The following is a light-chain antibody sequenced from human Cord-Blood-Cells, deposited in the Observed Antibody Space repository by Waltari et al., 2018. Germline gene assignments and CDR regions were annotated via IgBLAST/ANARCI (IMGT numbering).Light chain of an antibody. J-gene: IGLJ3*02. CDR2: DVC. CDR1: TSDVGGYNY. Sequence: QSALTQPASVSGSPGQSLTISCTGPTSDVGGYNYVACYQQHPGKAPKLMIYDVCNLPPGVSNRFSGSKSGNTASLTISGFQAGDEADYYCSSYTSSSTLDVFGGGTKLTVL. V-gene: IGLV2-14*03. CDR3: SSYTSSSTLDV.